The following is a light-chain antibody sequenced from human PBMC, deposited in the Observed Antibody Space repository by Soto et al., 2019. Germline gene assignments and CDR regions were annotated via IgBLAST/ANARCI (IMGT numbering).Light chain of an antibody. V-gene: IGLV2-11*01. J-gene: IGLJ1*01. Sequence: QSALTQPHSVSGSPGQSITISCTGTMNDVGAYNMVSWYQHYPGEVPRHIIYSDPTRPSGVPDRFSGSKSGNTASLTISALQAEDEADYFCFSYSGDATYVFGPGTKLTVL. CDR2: SDP. CDR1: MNDVGAYNM. CDR3: FSYSGDATYV.